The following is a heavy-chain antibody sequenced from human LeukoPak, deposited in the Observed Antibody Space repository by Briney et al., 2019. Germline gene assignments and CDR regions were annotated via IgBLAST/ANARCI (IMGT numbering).Heavy chain of an antibody. CDR2: IIPILGIA. V-gene: IGHV1-69*04. J-gene: IGHJ6*02. D-gene: IGHD2-2*01. Sequence: GSSVKVSCKASGGTFSSYAIIWVRQAPGQGLEWMGRIIPILGIANYAQKFQGRVTITADKSTSTAYMELSSLRSEDTAVYYCARDARWDIVVVPAASPRNYYYYYGTDVWGQGTTVTVSS. CDR3: ARDARWDIVVVPAASPRNYYYYYGTDV. CDR1: GGTFSSYA.